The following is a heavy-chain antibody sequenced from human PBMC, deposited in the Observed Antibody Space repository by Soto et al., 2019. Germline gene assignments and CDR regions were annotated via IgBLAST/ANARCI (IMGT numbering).Heavy chain of an antibody. CDR3: ARGNPFNYAGFDV. V-gene: IGHV1-8*01. CDR1: GYTFSDFD. Sequence: ASVKVSCKASGYTFSDFDINWLRQASGQGPEWMGWMNAKSGDTFFAQRFQGKFNMTWDTSLSTAYMEVGSLTSDDTAVYYCARGNPFNYAGFDVWGQGTTVTVSS. D-gene: IGHD3-16*01. J-gene: IGHJ6*02. CDR2: MNAKSGDT.